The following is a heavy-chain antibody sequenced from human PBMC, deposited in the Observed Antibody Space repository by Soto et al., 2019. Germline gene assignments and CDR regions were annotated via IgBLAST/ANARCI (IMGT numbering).Heavy chain of an antibody. CDR3: ALRSMSVVPEY. J-gene: IGHJ4*02. Sequence: QVQLQESGPGLVKPSETLSLTCAVSGDSISSYYCMWIRQPPGKALESIGYLYYGRSANYNPSLKRRVTLSVDTYTNQCPLTLSSMTAADTAVYYCALRSMSVVPEYWGQGTLVTVSS. D-gene: IGHD3-22*01. V-gene: IGHV4-59*01. CDR2: LYYGRSA. CDR1: GDSISSYY.